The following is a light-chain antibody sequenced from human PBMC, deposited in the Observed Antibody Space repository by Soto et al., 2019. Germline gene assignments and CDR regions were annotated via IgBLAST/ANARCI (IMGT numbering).Light chain of an antibody. CDR3: QQYQTYST. V-gene: IGKV1-5*01. Sequence: DIQMTQSPSTLSASVGGRVTITCRASQSIRSLLAWYQQPPGKAPKVLIYDASSLGSGVPSRFSGSGSGTEFTLTISSLQPDDFATYFCQQYQTYSTFGQGTRLEIK. CDR1: QSIRSL. CDR2: DAS. J-gene: IGKJ5*01.